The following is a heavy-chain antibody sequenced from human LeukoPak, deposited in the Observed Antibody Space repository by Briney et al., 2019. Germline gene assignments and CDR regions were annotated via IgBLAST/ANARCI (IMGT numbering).Heavy chain of an antibody. J-gene: IGHJ6*03. CDR2: IYTSGST. CDR3: ARDSLYYYAYMDV. Sequence: KSSETLSLTCTVSVGSISSGSYYWSWIRQPAGKGLEGIGRIYTSGSTNYNPSLKSRVTISVDTSKNQLSLKLSSVTAADTAVYYCARDSLYYYAYMDVWGKGTTVTVSS. V-gene: IGHV4-61*02. CDR1: VGSISSGSYY.